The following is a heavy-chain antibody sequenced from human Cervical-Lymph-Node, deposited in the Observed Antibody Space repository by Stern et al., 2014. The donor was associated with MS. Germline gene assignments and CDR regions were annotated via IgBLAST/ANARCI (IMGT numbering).Heavy chain of an antibody. D-gene: IGHD6-13*01. CDR3: ATVRGAAGYYYQGLDV. Sequence: EVQLVESGAEVKKTGESLKISCKGAGYRFTTYWIGWVRQMPGKGLEWMGIIYPGDSDTRSSPSFQGQVPISADKSTSPAYLQWSSLRASDTAMYYCATVRGAAGYYYQGLDVWGQGTTVTVSS. V-gene: IGHV5-51*01. J-gene: IGHJ6*02. CDR1: GYRFTTYW. CDR2: IYPGDSDT.